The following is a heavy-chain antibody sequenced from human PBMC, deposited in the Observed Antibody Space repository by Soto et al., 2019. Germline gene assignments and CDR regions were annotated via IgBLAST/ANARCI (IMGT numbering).Heavy chain of an antibody. CDR1: GFTFSSSW. CDR3: ARGLTGWFGYDY. D-gene: IGHD3-10*01. Sequence: EVQLVESGGGLVQPGGSLRLSCAASGFTFSSSWMHWVRQGPGKGLVWVSRINSGATTTNYADSVKGRFTIARDNAKNTLYLQMDRLTAEDTAVNYCARGLTGWFGYDYWGKGTQVTVSS. CDR2: INSGATTT. J-gene: IGHJ4*02. V-gene: IGHV3-74*01.